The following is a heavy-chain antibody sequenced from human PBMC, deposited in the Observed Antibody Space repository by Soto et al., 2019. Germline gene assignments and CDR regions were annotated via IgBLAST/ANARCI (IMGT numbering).Heavy chain of an antibody. V-gene: IGHV4-4*02. CDR2: IYHSGST. J-gene: IGHJ4*02. CDR1: GGSISSSNW. Sequence: QVQLQESGPGLVKPSGTLSLTCAVSGGSISSSNWWSWVRQPPGKGLEWIGEIYHSGSTNYNPSHKSRVTISVDKTKNQCALKLSSVTAADTAVYYCASLLNYYDSSGYYNWGQGTLVTVSS. D-gene: IGHD3-22*01. CDR3: ASLLNYYDSSGYYN.